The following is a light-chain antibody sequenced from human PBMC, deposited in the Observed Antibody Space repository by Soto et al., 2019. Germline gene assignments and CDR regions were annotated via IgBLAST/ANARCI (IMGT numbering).Light chain of an antibody. CDR2: GNS. CDR3: QSYDSSLSGYV. CDR1: SSNIGAGYD. J-gene: IGLJ1*01. Sequence: QPVLTQPPSVSGAPGPRVTISCTGSSSNIGAGYDVHWYQQLPGTAPKLLIYGNSNRPSGVPDRFSGSKSGTSASLAITGLQAEDEADYYCQSYDSSLSGYVFGTGTKLTVL. V-gene: IGLV1-40*01.